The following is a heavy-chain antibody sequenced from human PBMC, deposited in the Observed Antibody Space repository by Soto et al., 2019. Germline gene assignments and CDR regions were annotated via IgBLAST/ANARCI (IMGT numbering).Heavy chain of an antibody. J-gene: IGHJ4*02. V-gene: IGHV1-69*13. Sequence: SVKVACKAPGGHFSSYAISWVRQAPGQGLEWMGGIIPIFGTANYAQKFQGRVTITAYESTSTAYMELSSLRSEDTAVYYCARGRINYDGSSGYYSYFDYWGQGTLVTVSS. CDR3: ARGRINYDGSSGYYSYFDY. CDR2: IIPIFGTA. D-gene: IGHD3-22*01. CDR1: GGHFSSYA.